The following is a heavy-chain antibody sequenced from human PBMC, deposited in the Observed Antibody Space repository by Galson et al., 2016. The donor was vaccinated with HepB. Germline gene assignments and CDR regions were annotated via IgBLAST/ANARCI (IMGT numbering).Heavy chain of an antibody. J-gene: IGHJ4*03. CDR1: GFTFDDYG. Sequence: SLRLSCAASGFTFDDYGMGWVRQVPGKGLEWVSGTNWNGVNTGYADSVTGRFTISRDNAKNSLYLLMSSLRAEDTALYYCARDGGSYYGYYFEYWGQGTLVTVS. D-gene: IGHD1-26*01. CDR2: TNWNGVNT. V-gene: IGHV3-20*04. CDR3: ARDGGSYYGYYFEY.